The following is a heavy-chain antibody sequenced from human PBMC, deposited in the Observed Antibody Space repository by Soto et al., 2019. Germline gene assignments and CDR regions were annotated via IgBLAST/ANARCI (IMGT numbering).Heavy chain of an antibody. CDR1: GGSISSYY. J-gene: IGHJ3*02. V-gene: IGHV4-59*01. Sequence: SETLSLTCTVSGGSISSYYWSWIRQPPGKGLEWIGYIYYSGSTNYNPSLKSRVTISVDTSKNQFSLKLSSVTAADTAVYYCAREWTGGYCSGGSCFNYGDAFDIWGQGTMVTVSS. CDR3: AREWTGGYCSGGSCFNYGDAFDI. D-gene: IGHD2-15*01. CDR2: IYYSGST.